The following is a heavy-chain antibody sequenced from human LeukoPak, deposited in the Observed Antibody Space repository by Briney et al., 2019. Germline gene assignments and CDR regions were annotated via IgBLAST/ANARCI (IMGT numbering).Heavy chain of an antibody. J-gene: IGHJ4*02. D-gene: IGHD3-10*01. V-gene: IGHV3-21*01. CDR1: GFTFSSYS. Sequence: GGSLRLSCAASGFTFSSYSMNWVRQAPGKGLEWVSPISSSSSYIYYADSVKGRFTISRDNAKNSLYLQMNSLRAEDTAVYYCARDPDYYGSGSYYVDYWGQGTLVTVSS. CDR3: ARDPDYYGSGSYYVDY. CDR2: ISSSSSYI.